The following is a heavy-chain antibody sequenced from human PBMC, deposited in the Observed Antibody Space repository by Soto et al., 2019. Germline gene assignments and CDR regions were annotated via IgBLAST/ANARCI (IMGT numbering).Heavy chain of an antibody. CDR2: IDGSGGRT. CDR3: ARGIYDFWSGYHVDY. Sequence: GGSLRLSCLTSGFTFSSYAMSWVRQAPGRGLEWVSAIDGSGGRTYYADSVKGRFAVSRDNSKNTLYLQMNSPRAEDTAVYYCARGIYDFWSGYHVDYWGQGTLVTVSS. CDR1: GFTFSSYA. V-gene: IGHV3-23*01. J-gene: IGHJ4*02. D-gene: IGHD3-3*01.